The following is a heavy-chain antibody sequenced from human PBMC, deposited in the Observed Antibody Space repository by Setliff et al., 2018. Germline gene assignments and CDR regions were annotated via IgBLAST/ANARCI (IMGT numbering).Heavy chain of an antibody. CDR1: GYFISSGYY. Sequence: PSETLSLTCAASGYFISSGYYWGWIRQPPGKGLEWIGSIYHSGSTYYNPSPKSRVTISVDTSKKQFSLKLSSVTAADTAVYYCARRHCSGGSCYSLNYFDYWGQGTLVTVSS. CDR3: ARRHCSGGSCYSLNYFDY. V-gene: IGHV4-38-2*01. J-gene: IGHJ4*02. D-gene: IGHD2-15*01. CDR2: IYHSGST.